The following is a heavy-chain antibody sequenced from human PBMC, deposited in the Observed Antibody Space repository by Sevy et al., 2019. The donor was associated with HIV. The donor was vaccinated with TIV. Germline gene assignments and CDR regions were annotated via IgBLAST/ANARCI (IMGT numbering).Heavy chain of an antibody. CDR2: ISSSSSYI. CDR1: GFTFSSYS. D-gene: IGHD2-2*01. CDR3: ARMGYCSSTSCYQLSYGMDV. Sequence: GGSLRLSCAASGFTFSSYSMNWVRQAPGKGLEWVSSISSSSSYIYYEDSVKGRFTISRDNARNSLYLQMNSMGAEDTAVYYCARMGYCSSTSCYQLSYGMDVWGQGTTVTVSS. V-gene: IGHV3-21*01. J-gene: IGHJ6*02.